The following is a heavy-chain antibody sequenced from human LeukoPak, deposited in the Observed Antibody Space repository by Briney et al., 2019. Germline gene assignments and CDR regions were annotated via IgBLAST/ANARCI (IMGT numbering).Heavy chain of an antibody. Sequence: GRSLRLSCAASGFTFSSYAIHWVRQAPGKGPEWVAVTSYDGRNDYYGDSVKGRFTVFRDNSKSTVFAQINSLRADDTAVYYCARAGGDCITTSCYFGHAFDLWGQGTLVTVSP. CDR1: GFTFSSYA. CDR3: ARAGGDCITTSCYFGHAFDL. D-gene: IGHD2-2*01. CDR2: TSYDGRND. J-gene: IGHJ3*01. V-gene: IGHV3-30*04.